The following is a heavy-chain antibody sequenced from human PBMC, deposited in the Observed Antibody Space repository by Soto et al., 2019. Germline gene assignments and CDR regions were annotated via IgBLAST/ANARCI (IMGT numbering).Heavy chain of an antibody. J-gene: IGHJ6*03. CDR1: GGSISSYY. CDR3: ARVSYSSSSTYMDV. V-gene: IGHV4-59*08. D-gene: IGHD6-6*01. Sequence: SETLSLTCTVSGGSISSYYWSWIRQPLGKGLEWIGYIYYSGSTNYNPSLKSRVTISVDTSKNQFSLKLSSVTAADTAVYYCARVSYSSSSTYMDVWGKGTTVTVSS. CDR2: IYYSGST.